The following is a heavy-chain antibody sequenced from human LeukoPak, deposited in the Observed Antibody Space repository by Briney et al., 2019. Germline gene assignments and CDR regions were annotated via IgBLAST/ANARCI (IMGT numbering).Heavy chain of an antibody. CDR1: GYTFTSYG. V-gene: IGHV1-18*01. D-gene: IGHD3-10*01. CDR2: ISGYSGNT. J-gene: IGHJ4*02. CDR3: ARDRFGEFPADY. Sequence: ASVKVSCKASGYTFTSYGISWVRQAPGQGLEWMGWISGYSGNTNYAQKFQGRVTMTTDTSTSTAYMELRSLRSDDTAVYFCARDRFGEFPADYWGQGTLVTVSS.